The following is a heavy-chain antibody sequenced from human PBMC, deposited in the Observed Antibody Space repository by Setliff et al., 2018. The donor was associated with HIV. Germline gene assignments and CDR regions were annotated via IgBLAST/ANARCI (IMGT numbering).Heavy chain of an antibody. D-gene: IGHD3-10*01. CDR1: GFIFSNYT. CDR2: ISSHGGSA. J-gene: IGHJ6*03. Sequence: LRLSCAASGFIFSNYTMHWARQAPGKGLEYVSAISSHGGSAYYADSVKGRFTISRDNSKNTLYLQMNSLRAEDTAVYYCARDRVELFWDGELKYMDVWGKGTTVTVSS. V-gene: IGHV3-64*02. CDR3: ARDRVELFWDGELKYMDV.